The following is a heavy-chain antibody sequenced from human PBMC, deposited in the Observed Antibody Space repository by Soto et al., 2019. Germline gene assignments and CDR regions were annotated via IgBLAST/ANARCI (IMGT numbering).Heavy chain of an antibody. CDR2: INHSGST. V-gene: IGHV4-34*01. CDR1: GGSFSGYY. CDR3: ARGGLEPLTFDS. J-gene: IGHJ4*02. D-gene: IGHD2-21*02. Sequence: PSETLSLTCAVYGGSFSGYYWSWIRQPPGKGLEWIGEINHSGSTNYNPSLKSRVSISMDRSKNQFSLSLSSLTAAGTAVYYCARGGLEPLTFDSWGQGTLVTVSS.